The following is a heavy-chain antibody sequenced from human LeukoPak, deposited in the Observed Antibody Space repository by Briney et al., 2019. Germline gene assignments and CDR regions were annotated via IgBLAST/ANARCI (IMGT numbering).Heavy chain of an antibody. Sequence: PGGSLRLSCAASGFTFSNYGMHWVRQAPGKGLEWVAVISYDGSNKYYADSVKGRFTISRDNSKNTLYLQMNSLRSEDTAVYYCARGGGGGVDFWGQGALVTVSS. D-gene: IGHD2-15*01. J-gene: IGHJ4*02. CDR2: ISYDGSNK. CDR1: GFTFSNYG. CDR3: ARGGGGGVDF. V-gene: IGHV3-30*19.